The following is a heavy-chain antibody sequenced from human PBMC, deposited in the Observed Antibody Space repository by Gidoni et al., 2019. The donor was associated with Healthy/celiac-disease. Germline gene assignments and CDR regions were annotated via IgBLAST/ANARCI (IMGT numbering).Heavy chain of an antibody. V-gene: IGHV1-69*01. D-gene: IGHD6-19*01. CDR1: VGTFSSYA. CDR2: SIHIFGTA. Sequence: QVQLVQSGAEVKNPGFSVKISCKASVGTFSSYAISLVRHATGQGLEWMGGSIHIFGTATYAQKFQCTVPVSADESTSPACMELSSLCSEATAVYYCESVVIALARGDAFDIWGQAPMVTVSS. J-gene: IGHJ3*02. CDR3: ESVVIALARGDAFDI.